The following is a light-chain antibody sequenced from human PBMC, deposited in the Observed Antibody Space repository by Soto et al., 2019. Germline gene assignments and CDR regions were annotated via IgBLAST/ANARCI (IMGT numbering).Light chain of an antibody. CDR3: QQYNSYSPWT. V-gene: IGKV1-5*03. CDR2: KAS. Sequence: DIQMTQSPSTLSASVGDRVTITCRASQSISSWLAWYQQKPGKAPKLLIYKASSLESGVPSRFSGSGSGTEFTLSFSCLQPYDFASYYCQQYNSYSPWTFGQGTKV. CDR1: QSISSW. J-gene: IGKJ1*01.